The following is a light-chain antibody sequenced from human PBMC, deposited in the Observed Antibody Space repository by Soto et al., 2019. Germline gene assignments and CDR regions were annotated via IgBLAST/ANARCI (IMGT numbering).Light chain of an antibody. CDR1: QGISSA. CDR2: DAS. V-gene: IGKV1-13*02. J-gene: IGKJ2*01. Sequence: AIQLTQSPSSLSASVGDRVTITCRASQGISSALAWYQQKPGKAPKLLIYDASSLESGAPSRFSGSGSGTDVPLTISSLQPEDFATYYCQQFNSYPYTFGQGTKLEIK. CDR3: QQFNSYPYT.